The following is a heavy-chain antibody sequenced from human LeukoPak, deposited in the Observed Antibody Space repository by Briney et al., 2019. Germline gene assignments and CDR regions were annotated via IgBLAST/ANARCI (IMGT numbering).Heavy chain of an antibody. CDR2: IISDGSTT. CDR3: AREDVEIAVAASGAFDV. J-gene: IGHJ3*01. Sequence: GGSLTLSHAVSKLSFSIYWRHCAGHPPGKGRVWLARIISDGSTTSYANSVQGRFKISRDNAKNTLYLQMNSLRAEETAVYYCAREDVEIAVAASGAFDVWGQGTMVTVAS. CDR1: KLSFSIYW. D-gene: IGHD6-19*01. V-gene: IGHV3-74*01.